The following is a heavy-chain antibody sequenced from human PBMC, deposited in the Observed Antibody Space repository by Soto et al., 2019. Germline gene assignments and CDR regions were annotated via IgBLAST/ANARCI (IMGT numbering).Heavy chain of an antibody. Sequence: EVQLLESGGGWMQPGGSLTLSCSASGFPFDLYLMHWVRQVPGKELEWVSLINHNCGYAYYTDSVKGRFTISRDNSKNTLYLQMNSLRAEDTAVYYCTKDQSRNLNHGDYYYYGMDLWGPGTPVTVSS. V-gene: IGHV3-23*01. J-gene: IGHJ6*02. CDR3: TKDQSRNLNHGDYYYYGMDL. CDR2: INHNCGYA. CDR1: GFPFDLYL. D-gene: IGHD3-3*01.